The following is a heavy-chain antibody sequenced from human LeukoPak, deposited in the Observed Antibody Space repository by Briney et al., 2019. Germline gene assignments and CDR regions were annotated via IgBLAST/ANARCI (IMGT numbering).Heavy chain of an antibody. CDR2: ISGSGGST. CDR1: GFTFSTYA. Sequence: GGSLRLSCAASGFTFSTYAMTWVRQAPGKGLEWVSAISGSGGSTYYADSVKGRFTISRGNSKNTLYLQMNSLRAEDTAVYYCAKDPLLTLYNWFDPWGQGTLVTASS. CDR3: AKDPLLTLYNWFDP. J-gene: IGHJ5*02. D-gene: IGHD2-15*01. V-gene: IGHV3-23*01.